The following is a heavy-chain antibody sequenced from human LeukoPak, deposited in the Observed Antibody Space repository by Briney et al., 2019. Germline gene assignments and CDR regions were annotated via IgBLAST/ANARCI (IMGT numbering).Heavy chain of an antibody. V-gene: IGHV4-39*01. CDR2: IYYSGST. CDR1: GGSISGSSYY. D-gene: IGHD3-10*01. Sequence: SETLSLTCTVSGGSISGSSYYWGWIRQPPGKGLEWIGSIYYSGSTYYNPSLKSRVTISVDTSKNQFSLKLSSVTAADTAVYYCARHEVKAAWFGHSVGWFDPWGQGTLVTVSS. J-gene: IGHJ5*02. CDR3: ARHEVKAAWFGHSVGWFDP.